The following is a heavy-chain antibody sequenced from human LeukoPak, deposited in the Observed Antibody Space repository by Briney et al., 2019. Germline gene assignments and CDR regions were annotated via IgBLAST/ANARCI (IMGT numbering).Heavy chain of an antibody. CDR2: ISPDSNYK. Sequence: GESLRLSCAASGFTFSTYSMNWLRLAPGKGLEWVSSISPDSNYKYYVDSVEGRFTISRDNAKSSLYLQMNSLRAEDTAVYYCANHLACGSTSCPPFDDWGQGTLVTVSS. D-gene: IGHD2-2*01. J-gene: IGHJ4*02. CDR3: ANHLACGSTSCPPFDD. CDR1: GFTFSTYS. V-gene: IGHV3-21*01.